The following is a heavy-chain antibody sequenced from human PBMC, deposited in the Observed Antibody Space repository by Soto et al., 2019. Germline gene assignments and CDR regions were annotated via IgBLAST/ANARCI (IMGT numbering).Heavy chain of an antibody. Sequence: QVQLQESGPGLVKPSETLSLTCTVSGGSISSYYWSWIRQPPGKGLEWIGYIYYSGSTNYNPSLMSRVTISVDTSKNQFSLKLSAVTAADTAVYYCARVDGLWFGEYQDAFDIWGQGTMVTVSS. V-gene: IGHV4-59*01. CDR2: IYYSGST. CDR3: ARVDGLWFGEYQDAFDI. CDR1: GGSISSYY. J-gene: IGHJ3*02. D-gene: IGHD3-10*01.